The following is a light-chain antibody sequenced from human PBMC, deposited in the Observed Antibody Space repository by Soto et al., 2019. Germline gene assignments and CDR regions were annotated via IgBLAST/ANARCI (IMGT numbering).Light chain of an antibody. J-gene: IGLJ1*01. V-gene: IGLV2-8*01. CDR3: SSYAGSNNPYV. CDR1: SSDVGGYNY. CDR2: EVS. Sequence: QSELTQPPSASGSPGQSVTISCTGTSSDVGGYNYVSWYQQHPGKAPKLMIYEVSKRPSGVPDRFSGSKSGNTASLTVSGLQSEDEADYYCSSYAGSNNPYVFGTGTKVTVL.